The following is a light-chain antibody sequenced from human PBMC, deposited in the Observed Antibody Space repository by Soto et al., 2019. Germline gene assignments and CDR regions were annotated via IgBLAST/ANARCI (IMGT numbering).Light chain of an antibody. J-gene: IGLJ2*01. CDR2: RNN. CDR3: AAWDDSLVV. CDR1: SSNIGSAY. Sequence: QSVLTQPPSASGTPGQTVTISCSGSSSNIGSAYIYWYQHLPGTAPKLLMYRNNQRPSGVPDRFSASKSGTSASLAISGLRSEDEADYYCAAWDDSLVVFGGGTQLTVL. V-gene: IGLV1-47*01.